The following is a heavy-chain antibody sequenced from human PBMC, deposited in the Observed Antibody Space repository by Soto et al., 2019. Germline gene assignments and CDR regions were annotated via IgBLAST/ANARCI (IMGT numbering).Heavy chain of an antibody. D-gene: IGHD3-22*01. J-gene: IGHJ6*02. CDR2: IIPIFGTA. CDR1: GGTFSSYA. CDR3: ASTTRAKYDSSGIYGMDV. Sequence: ASVNVSCKASGGTFSSYAISWVRQAPGQGLEWMGGIIPIFGTANYAQKFQGRVTITADESTSTAYMELSSLRSEDTAVYYCASTTRAKYDSSGIYGMDVWGQGTTVTVSS. V-gene: IGHV1-69*13.